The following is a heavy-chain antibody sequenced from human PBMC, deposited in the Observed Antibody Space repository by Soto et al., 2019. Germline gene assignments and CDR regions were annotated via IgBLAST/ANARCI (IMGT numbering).Heavy chain of an antibody. Sequence: SETLSLTCTVSGGSISSSSYYWGWIRQPPGKGLEWIGSIYYGGSTYYNPSLKSRVTISVDTSKNQFSLKLSSVTAADTAVYYCARQLWTNDYGVYAPWGQGTLVTVS. CDR3: ARQLWTNDYGVYAP. D-gene: IGHD4-17*01. V-gene: IGHV4-39*01. J-gene: IGHJ1*01. CDR1: GGSISSSSYY. CDR2: IYYGGST.